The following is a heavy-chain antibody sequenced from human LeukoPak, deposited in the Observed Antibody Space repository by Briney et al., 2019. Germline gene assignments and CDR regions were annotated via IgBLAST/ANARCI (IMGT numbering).Heavy chain of an antibody. Sequence: PGGSLRLSCAASGFTFSSYAMHWVRQAPGKGLEWVAVISYDGSNKYYADSVKGRFTISRDNAKNSLYLEMSSLRAEDTALYYCAREWEGCSTTDCPFDYWGQGTLVTVSS. V-gene: IGHV3-30-3*01. CDR1: GFTFSSYA. CDR2: ISYDGSNK. J-gene: IGHJ4*02. CDR3: AREWEGCSTTDCPFDY. D-gene: IGHD2-2*01.